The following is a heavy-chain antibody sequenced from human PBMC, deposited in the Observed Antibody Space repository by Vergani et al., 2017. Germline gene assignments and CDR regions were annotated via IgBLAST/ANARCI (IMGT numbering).Heavy chain of an antibody. V-gene: IGHV3-9*01. J-gene: IGHJ2*01. D-gene: IGHD3-16*01. CDR2: IDRNYGVK. CDR3: VKDNDYDADGPFDL. CDR1: GVTFKAFA. Sequence: VEAGGGLVQPGGSLRLSCTASGVTFKAFAFHWVRQVSGRGLEWVSGIDRNYGVKNGNSFEGRFSISRDNAQKAVFLQMNNLRHEDTALYFCVKDNDYDADGPFDLWGRGTLVTVSS.